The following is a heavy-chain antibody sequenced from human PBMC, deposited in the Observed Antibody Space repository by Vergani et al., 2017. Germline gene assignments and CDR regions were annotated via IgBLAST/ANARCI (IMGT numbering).Heavy chain of an antibody. CDR1: GGSISSYY. D-gene: IGHD2-15*01. CDR2: IYYSGST. V-gene: IGHV4-59*01. J-gene: IGHJ5*02. Sequence: QVQLQESGPGLVKPSETLSLTCTVSGGSISSYYWSWIRQPPGKGLEWIGYIYYSGSTNYNPSLKSRVTISVDTSKNQFSLKLSSVTAADTAVYYCARVFYIVDSRHWFDPGGQGTLVTVSS. CDR3: ARVFYIVDSRHWFDP.